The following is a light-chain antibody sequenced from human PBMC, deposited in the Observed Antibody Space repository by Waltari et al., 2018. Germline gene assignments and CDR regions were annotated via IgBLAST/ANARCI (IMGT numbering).Light chain of an antibody. CDR3: QQRSNWPPSLT. J-gene: IGKJ4*01. CDR1: QSINSK. V-gene: IGKV3-11*01. CDR2: GAS. Sequence: EIVMAQSPDTLSVSPGERATLSCRASQSINSKLIWYQQKPGQAPRLLIYGASNRATGIPARFSGSGSGTDITLTISSLEPEDFAVYYCQQRSNWPPSLTFGGGTKVEIK.